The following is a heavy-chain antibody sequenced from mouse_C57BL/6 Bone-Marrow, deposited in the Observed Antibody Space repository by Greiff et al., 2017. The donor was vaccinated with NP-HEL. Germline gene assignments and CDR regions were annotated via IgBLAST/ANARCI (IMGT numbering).Heavy chain of an antibody. CDR1: GYTFTSYG. Sequence: VQLEQSGAELARPGVSVKLSCKASGYTFTSYGISWVKQRTGQGLEWIGEIYPRSGNTYYNEKFKVKATLTSDKYSSTAYMELRSLTSEDSAVYFCARYDGYYWYFDVWGTGTTVTVSS. CDR3: ARYDGYYWYFDV. D-gene: IGHD2-2*01. V-gene: IGHV1-81*01. J-gene: IGHJ1*03. CDR2: IYPRSGNT.